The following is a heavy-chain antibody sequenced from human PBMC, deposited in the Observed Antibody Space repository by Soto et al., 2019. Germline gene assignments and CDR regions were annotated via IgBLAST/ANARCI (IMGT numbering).Heavy chain of an antibody. V-gene: IGHV5-10-1*01. CDR1: GYSFTSYW. Sequence: PGDSLKISCKGSGYSFTSYWISWVRQMPGKGLEWMGRIDPSDSYTNYSPSFQGHVTISADKSISTAYLQWSSLKASDTAMYYCARSSSGGLYYYYGMDVWGQGTTVTVSS. CDR3: ARSSSGGLYYYYGMDV. CDR2: IDPSDSYT. J-gene: IGHJ6*02. D-gene: IGHD6-19*01.